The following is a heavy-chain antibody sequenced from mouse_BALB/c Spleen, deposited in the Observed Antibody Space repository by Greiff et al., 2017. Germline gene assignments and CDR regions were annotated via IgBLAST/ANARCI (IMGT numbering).Heavy chain of an antibody. V-gene: IGHV1-4*02. Sequence: LQESAAELARPGASVKMSCKASGYTFTSYTMHWVKQRPGQGLEWIGYINPSSGYTEYNQKFKDKTTLTADKSSSTAYMQLSSLTSEDSAVYYCARGVPAWFAYWGQGTLVTVSA. CDR2: INPSSGYT. J-gene: IGHJ3*01. CDR3: ARGVPAWFAY. CDR1: GYTFTSYT. D-gene: IGHD2-14*01.